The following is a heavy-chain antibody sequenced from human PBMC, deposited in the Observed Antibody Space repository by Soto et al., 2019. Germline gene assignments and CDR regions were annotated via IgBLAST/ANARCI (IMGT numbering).Heavy chain of an antibody. D-gene: IGHD3-3*01. CDR1: GGTFRTYI. CDR2: IIPIPDLT. J-gene: IGHJ3*01. Sequence: QVQLVQSGAEVRTPGSSVKVSCKAPGGTFRTYIISWVRQAPGQGLEWMGRIIPIPDLTNYAQKFQGRVTVTADRSTSTAYMELTSLKSEDTAVYYCARDRITTRGDALELWGQGTMVTVSS. V-gene: IGHV1-69*08. CDR3: ARDRITTRGDALEL.